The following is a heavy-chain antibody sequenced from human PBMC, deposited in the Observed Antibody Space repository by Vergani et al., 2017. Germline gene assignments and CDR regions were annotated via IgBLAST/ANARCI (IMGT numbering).Heavy chain of an antibody. D-gene: IGHD4-23*01. J-gene: IGHJ6*03. CDR2: TYYRSKWYN. Sequence: QVQLQQSGPGLVKLSQTLSLTCPISGDSVSSTSAAGNWIRQSPSRGLEWLGRTYYRSKWYNDYAVSVKSRITINPDTSKNQFSLQLNSVTPEDTAVYYGARDRGNWGYYYYYYMDVCGKGTTVTVSS. CDR1: GDSVSSTSAA. CDR3: ARDRGNWGYYYYYYMDV. V-gene: IGHV6-1*01.